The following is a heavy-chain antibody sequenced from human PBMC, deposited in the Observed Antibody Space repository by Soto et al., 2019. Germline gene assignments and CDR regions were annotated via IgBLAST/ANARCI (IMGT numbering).Heavy chain of an antibody. V-gene: IGHV4-30-4*01. CDR2: IYYSGST. CDR1: GGSISSGDYY. J-gene: IGHJ4*02. Sequence: PSETLSLTCTVSGGSISSGDYYWSWIRQPPGKGLEWIGYIYYSGSTYYNPSLKSRVTISVDTSKNQFSLKLSSVTAADTAVYYCASHNYDFWSGQNWGQGTLVTVSS. D-gene: IGHD3-3*01. CDR3: ASHNYDFWSGQN.